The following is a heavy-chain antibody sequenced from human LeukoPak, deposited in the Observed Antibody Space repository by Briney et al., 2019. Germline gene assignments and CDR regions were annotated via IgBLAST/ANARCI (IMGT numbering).Heavy chain of an antibody. CDR2: ISAYNGNT. CDR1: GYTFTSYG. V-gene: IGHV1-18*01. D-gene: IGHD3-10*01. J-gene: IGHJ4*02. Sequence: ASVKVSCKASGYTFTSYGISWVRQAPGQGLEWMGWISAYNGNTNYAQKLQGRVTMTTDTSTSTAYMELRSLRSDDTAVYYCARDAGRTDRGVPQPFDYWGQGTLVTVSS. CDR3: ARDAGRTDRGVPQPFDY.